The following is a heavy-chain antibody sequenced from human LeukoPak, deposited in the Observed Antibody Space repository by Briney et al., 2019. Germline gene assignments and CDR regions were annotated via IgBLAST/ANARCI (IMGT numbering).Heavy chain of an antibody. Sequence: SETLSLTCTVSGGSISSYYWSWIRQPPGKGLEWIGYIYYSGSTNYNPSLKSRVTISEDTSKNQFSLKLSSVTAADTAVYYCARAYYDFWSGYYPFMFDYWGQGTLVTVSS. J-gene: IGHJ4*02. CDR2: IYYSGST. CDR3: ARAYYDFWSGYYPFMFDY. V-gene: IGHV4-59*01. CDR1: GGSISSYY. D-gene: IGHD3-3*01.